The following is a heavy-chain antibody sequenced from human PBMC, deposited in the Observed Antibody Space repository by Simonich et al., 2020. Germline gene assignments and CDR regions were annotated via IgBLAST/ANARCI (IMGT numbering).Heavy chain of an antibody. CDR1: GFTFSSYW. J-gene: IGHJ6*03. Sequence: EVQLVESGGGLVQPGGSLRLSCAASGFTFSSYWMSWVHQAPGEGLGWVANIKQVGSEKYYVDSVKVRFTISRDNAKNSLYLQMNSLRAEDTAVYYCARDGLGTAYYYYMDVWGKGTTVTVSS. CDR2: IKQVGSEK. CDR3: ARDGLGTAYYYYMDV. D-gene: IGHD7-27*01. V-gene: IGHV3-7*01.